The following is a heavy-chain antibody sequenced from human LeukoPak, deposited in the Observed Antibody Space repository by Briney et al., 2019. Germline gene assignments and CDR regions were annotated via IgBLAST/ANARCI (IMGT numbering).Heavy chain of an antibody. CDR3: ARVVHYYGSGSMIY. D-gene: IGHD3-10*01. CDR1: GFTFSSYE. CDR2: ISSSGSTI. Sequence: GGSLRLSCAASGFTFSSYEMNWVRQAPGKGLEWVSYISSSGSTIYYADSVKGRFTISRDNAKNSLYLQMNSLRAEDTAVYYCARVVHYYGSGSMIYWGQGTLVTVSS. V-gene: IGHV3-48*03. J-gene: IGHJ4*02.